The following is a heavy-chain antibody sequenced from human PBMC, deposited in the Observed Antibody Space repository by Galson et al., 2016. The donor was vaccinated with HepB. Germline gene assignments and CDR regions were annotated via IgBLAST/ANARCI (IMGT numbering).Heavy chain of an antibody. V-gene: IGHV3-30*18. J-gene: IGHJ4*02. CDR3: AKRHEYCPPVGCSVDY. D-gene: IGHD3-10*02. CDR2: DSVHGGRK. Sequence: SLRLSCAASGFTFGSYGMHWVRQAPGKGLEWVAADSVHGGRKFYADAVKGRFTISRDSANNMLFLQMTSLRADDTAVYYCAKRHEYCPPVGCSVDYWGQGTLVSVSS. CDR1: GFTFGSYG.